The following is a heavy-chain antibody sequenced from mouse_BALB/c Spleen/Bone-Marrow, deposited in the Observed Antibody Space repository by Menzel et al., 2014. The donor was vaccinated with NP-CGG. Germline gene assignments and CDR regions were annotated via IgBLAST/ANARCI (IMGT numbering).Heavy chain of an antibody. V-gene: IGHV5-17*02. J-gene: IGHJ4*01. CDR2: ISSGSSTI. CDR3: AILLPCHYAVDQ. Sequence: EVKLVESGGGLVQPGGSRKLSWAASGFTFSSFGMHWVRQAPEKGLEWVAYISSGSSTIYYADTVKGRFTISRDNPKNTLFLQMTSLMSYDTATYYSAILLPCHYAVDQWCQGTLATISS. CDR1: GFTFSSFG. D-gene: IGHD6-1*01.